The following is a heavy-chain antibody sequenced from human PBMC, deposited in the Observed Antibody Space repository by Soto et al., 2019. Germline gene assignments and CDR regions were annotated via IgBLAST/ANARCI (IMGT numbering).Heavy chain of an antibody. CDR1: GFTFSSYA. Sequence: LRLSCAASGFTFSSYAMSWVRQAPGKGLEWVSAISGSGGSTYYADSVKGRFTISRDNSKNTLYLQMNSLRAEDTAVYYCASPPPIYSSSLNWFDPWGQGTLVTVSS. CDR2: ISGSGGST. V-gene: IGHV3-23*01. D-gene: IGHD6-13*01. CDR3: ASPPPIYSSSLNWFDP. J-gene: IGHJ5*02.